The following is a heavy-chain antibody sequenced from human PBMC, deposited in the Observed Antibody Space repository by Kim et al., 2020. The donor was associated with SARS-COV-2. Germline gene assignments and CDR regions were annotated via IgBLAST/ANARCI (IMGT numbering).Heavy chain of an antibody. CDR1: GFTFSSYW. D-gene: IGHD5-18*01. V-gene: IGHV3-7*01. CDR3: ARDQPQWIQLWLLDSSYAFDI. J-gene: IGHJ3*02. Sequence: GGSLRLSCAASGFTFSSYWMSWVRQAPGKGLEWVANIKQDGSEKYYVDSVKGRFTISRDNAKNSLYLQMNSLRAEDTAVYYCARDQPQWIQLWLLDSSYAFDIWGQGTMVTVSS. CDR2: IKQDGSEK.